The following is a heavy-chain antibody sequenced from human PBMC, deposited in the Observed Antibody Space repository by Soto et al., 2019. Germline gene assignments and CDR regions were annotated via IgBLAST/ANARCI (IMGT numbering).Heavy chain of an antibody. Sequence: SETLSLTCAVSGGSIRSTTSYWGWVRQPPGKGLEWIGTIYYSGDTYYNPSLQSRVSIFVDSSKNQFSLKLSSVAAADTAVYYCSRPQIDYSFLDSWGPXTLVTVPQ. V-gene: IGHV4-39*01. J-gene: IGHJ4*02. CDR1: GGSIRSTTSY. D-gene: IGHD4-4*01. CDR2: IYYSGDT. CDR3: SRPQIDYSFLDS.